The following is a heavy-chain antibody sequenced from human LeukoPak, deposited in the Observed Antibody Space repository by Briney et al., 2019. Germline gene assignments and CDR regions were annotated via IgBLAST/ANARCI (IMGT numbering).Heavy chain of an antibody. Sequence: GASVKVSCKASGHTFTSYAMNWVRQAPGQGLEWMGWINTNTGNPTYAQGFTGRFVFSLDTSVSTAYLQISSLKAEDTAVYYCARDRSTYYYDSSGSTPFDYWGQGTLVTVSS. CDR1: GHTFTSYA. CDR2: INTNTGNP. D-gene: IGHD3-22*01. V-gene: IGHV7-4-1*02. CDR3: ARDRSTYYYDSSGSTPFDY. J-gene: IGHJ4*02.